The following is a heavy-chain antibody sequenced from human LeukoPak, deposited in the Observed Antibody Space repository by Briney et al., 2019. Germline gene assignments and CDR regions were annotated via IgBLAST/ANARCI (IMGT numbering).Heavy chain of an antibody. V-gene: IGHV4-59*01. CDR3: ARDRLSAGSTDYYYYGMDV. J-gene: IGHJ6*02. CDR2: IYYSGST. CDR1: GGSISSYY. D-gene: IGHD2-2*01. Sequence: SETLSLICTVSGGSISSYYWSWIRQPPGKGLEWIGCIYYSGSTNYNPSLKSRVTISVDTSKNQFSLKLSSVTAADTAVYYCARDRLSAGSTDYYYYGMDVWGQGTTVTVSS.